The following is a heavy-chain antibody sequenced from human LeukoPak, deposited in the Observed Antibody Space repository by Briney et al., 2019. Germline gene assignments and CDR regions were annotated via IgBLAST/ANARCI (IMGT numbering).Heavy chain of an antibody. J-gene: IGHJ3*01. CDR3: ARHIGSDAFDV. Sequence: PSQTLSLTCTVSGASIGSGGYYWSWIRQPPGKGLEWIGYIYHSGSTYNNPSLKSRVTISVDRSKNQFSLKLSSVTAADTAAYYCARHIGSDAFDVWGQGTMVTVS. D-gene: IGHD5-12*01. CDR2: IYHSGST. V-gene: IGHV4-30-2*01. CDR1: GASIGSGGYY.